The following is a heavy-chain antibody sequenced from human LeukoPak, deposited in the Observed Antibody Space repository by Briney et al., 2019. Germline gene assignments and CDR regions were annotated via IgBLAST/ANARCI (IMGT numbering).Heavy chain of an antibody. V-gene: IGHV3-9*03. CDR1: GFTFDDYA. D-gene: IGHD3-22*01. CDR3: AKGTTYYYDSSGLWGPLDY. J-gene: IGHJ4*02. Sequence: GRSLRLSCAASGFTFDDYAMHWVRQAPGKGLEWVSGISWNSGSIGYADSVKGRFTTSRDNAKNSLYLQMNSLRAEDMALYYCAKGTTYYYDSSGLWGPLDYWGQGTLVTVSS. CDR2: ISWNSGSI.